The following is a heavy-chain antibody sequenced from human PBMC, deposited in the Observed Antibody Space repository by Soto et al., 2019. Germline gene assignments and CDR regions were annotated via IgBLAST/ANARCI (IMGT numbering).Heavy chain of an antibody. J-gene: IGHJ4*01. Sequence: PWGSLLVSGTVAGFSFRIYAMTWVRQATGGGLEWVSNIIGSGDSASYADSVKGRFTISRDNSQNTLFLQMDSLRVDDTSTYYCVKDRAFRTVAGADRWGQGTLVTVSS. V-gene: IGHV3-23*01. D-gene: IGHD6-19*01. CDR3: VKDRAFRTVAGADR. CDR2: IIGSGDSA. CDR1: GFSFRIYA.